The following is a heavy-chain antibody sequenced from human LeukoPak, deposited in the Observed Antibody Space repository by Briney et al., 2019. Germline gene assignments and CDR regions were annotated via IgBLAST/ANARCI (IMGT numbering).Heavy chain of an antibody. CDR2: MNPNSGNT. CDR1: GYTFTSYD. CDR3: AEPGIAVAGGFDP. V-gene: IGHV1-8*01. Sequence: ASVKVSCKASGYTFTSYDINWVRQATGQGLEWMGWMNPNSGNTGYSQKFQGRVTITRDTSASTAYMELSSLRSEDTAVYYCAEPGIAVAGGFDPWGQGTLVTVSS. J-gene: IGHJ5*02. D-gene: IGHD6-19*01.